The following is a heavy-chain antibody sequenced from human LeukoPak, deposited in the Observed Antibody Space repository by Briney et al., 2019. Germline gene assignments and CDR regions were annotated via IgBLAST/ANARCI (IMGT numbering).Heavy chain of an antibody. Sequence: GGSLRLSCAASGFAFSSYAMSWVRQAPGKGLEWVSAISGSGGSTYYADSVKGRFTISRDNSKNTLYLQMNSLRAEDTAVYYCAKDIVVVPAANDYWGQGTLVTVSS. D-gene: IGHD2-2*01. CDR2: ISGSGGST. J-gene: IGHJ4*02. V-gene: IGHV3-23*01. CDR1: GFAFSSYA. CDR3: AKDIVVVPAANDY.